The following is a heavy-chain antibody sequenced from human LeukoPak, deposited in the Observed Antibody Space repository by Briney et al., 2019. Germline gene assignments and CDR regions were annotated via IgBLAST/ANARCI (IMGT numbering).Heavy chain of an antibody. V-gene: IGHV3-21*01. D-gene: IGHD6-13*01. Sequence: GGSLRLSCAASGFTFSSYSMNWVRQAPGKGLEWVSSISSSSSYIYYADSVKGRFTISRDNAKNSLYLQTNSLRAEDTAVYYCARDWVAAAANDAFDIWGQGTMVTVSS. J-gene: IGHJ3*02. CDR1: GFTFSSYS. CDR3: ARDWVAAAANDAFDI. CDR2: ISSSSSYI.